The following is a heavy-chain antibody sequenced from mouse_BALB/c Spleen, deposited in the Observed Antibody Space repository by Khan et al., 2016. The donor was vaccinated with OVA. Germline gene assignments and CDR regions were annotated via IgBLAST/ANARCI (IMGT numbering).Heavy chain of an antibody. V-gene: IGHV9-3-1*01. CDR1: GYTFTNYG. J-gene: IGHJ4*01. CDR3: ARGRNDRIYAKDY. D-gene: IGHD2-14*01. Sequence: QIQSVQPGPELKKPGETVKISCKASGYTFTNYGMNWVKQAPGKGLKWMGWINTYTGEPTYADDFNGRFAFSLETSASTAYLQINKLKKEDTATYICARGRNDRIYAKDYWGQGTSVTVSS. CDR2: INTYTGEP.